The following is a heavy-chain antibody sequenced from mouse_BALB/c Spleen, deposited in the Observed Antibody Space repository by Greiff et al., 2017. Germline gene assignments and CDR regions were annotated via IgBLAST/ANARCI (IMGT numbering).Heavy chain of an antibody. J-gene: IGHJ2*01. CDR3: VKEGYDYFDY. V-gene: IGHV10-1*02. D-gene: IGHD2-14*01. Sequence: EVKLVESGGGLVQPKGSLKLSCAASGFTFNTYAMNWVRQAPGKGLEWVARIRSKSNKYATYYADSVKDRFTISRDDSQSMLYLQMNNLKTEDTAMYYCVKEGYDYFDYWGQGTTLTVSS. CDR1: GFTFNTYA. CDR2: IRSKSNKYAT.